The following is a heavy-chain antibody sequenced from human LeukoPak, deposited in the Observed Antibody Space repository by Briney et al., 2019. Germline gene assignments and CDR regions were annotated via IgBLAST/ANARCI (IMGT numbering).Heavy chain of an antibody. D-gene: IGHD6-6*01. V-gene: IGHV1-69*13. CDR1: GGTFSSYA. Sequence: GASVKVSRKASGGTFSSYAISWVRQAPGQGLEWMGGIIPIFGTANYAQKFQGRVTITADESTSTAYMELSSLRSEDTAVYYCARDEGRIAAPADYYYYYMDVWGKGITVTVSS. CDR3: ARDEGRIAAPADYYYYYMDV. J-gene: IGHJ6*03. CDR2: IIPIFGTA.